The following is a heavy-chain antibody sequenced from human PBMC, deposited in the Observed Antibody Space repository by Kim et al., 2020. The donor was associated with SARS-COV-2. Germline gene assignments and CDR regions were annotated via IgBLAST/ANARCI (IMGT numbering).Heavy chain of an antibody. Sequence: GGSLRLSCAASGFTFSSYGMHWVRQAPGKGLEWVAVISYDGSNKYYADSVKGRFTISRHNSKNTLYLQMNSLRAEDTAVYYCAKGDYDFWSGYYIIDWGQGTLVTVSS. CDR2: ISYDGSNK. V-gene: IGHV3-30*18. CDR1: GFTFSSYG. J-gene: IGHJ4*02. CDR3: AKGDYDFWSGYYIID. D-gene: IGHD3-3*01.